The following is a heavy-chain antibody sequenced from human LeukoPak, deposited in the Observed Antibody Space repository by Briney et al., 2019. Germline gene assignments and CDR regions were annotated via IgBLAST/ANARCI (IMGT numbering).Heavy chain of an antibody. J-gene: IGHJ5*02. CDR3: ARDLGQYYDTSDNWFDP. D-gene: IGHD3-22*01. CDR1: GFTFSSYS. V-gene: IGHV3-74*01. CDR2: INSDGSST. Sequence: GGSLRLSCAASGFTFSSYSMNWVRQAPGKGLEWVSRINSDGSSTSYADSVKGRFTISRDNAKNTLNLQMNSLGAEDTAVYYCARDLGQYYDTSDNWFDPWGQGTLVTVSS.